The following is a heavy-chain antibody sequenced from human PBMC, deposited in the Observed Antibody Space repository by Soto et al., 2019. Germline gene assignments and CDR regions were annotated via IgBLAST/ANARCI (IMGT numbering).Heavy chain of an antibody. J-gene: IGHJ3*02. D-gene: IGHD3-16*01. Sequence: QVQLVQSGAEVKKPGASVKISCTASGYTVTTHYMHWVRQAPGRGLEWMGAINPGSGAAKYTQTSQARVTMTRDTSTNTDYTEMSALRSKDTAVFYCARGGEVGVAGSAAFDMWGQGTMVTVSS. CDR3: ARGGEVGVAGSAAFDM. V-gene: IGHV1-46*01. CDR2: INPGSGAA. CDR1: GYTVTTHY.